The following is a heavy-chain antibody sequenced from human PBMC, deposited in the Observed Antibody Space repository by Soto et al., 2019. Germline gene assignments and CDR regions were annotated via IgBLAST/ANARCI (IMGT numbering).Heavy chain of an antibody. CDR1: GFTFSSYG. D-gene: IGHD5-12*01. J-gene: IGHJ4*02. V-gene: IGHV3-33*01. Sequence: QVQLVESGGGVVQPGRSLRLSCAASGFTFSSYGMHWVRQAPGKGLEWVAVIWYDGSNKYYADSVKGRFTISRDNSKNTLYLQMNSLRDEDTAVYYCARASRDGYNFDYWGQGTLVTVSS. CDR3: ARASRDGYNFDY. CDR2: IWYDGSNK.